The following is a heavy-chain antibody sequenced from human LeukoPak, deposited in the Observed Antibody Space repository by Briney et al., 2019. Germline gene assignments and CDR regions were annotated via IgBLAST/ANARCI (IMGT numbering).Heavy chain of an antibody. CDR2: INGDGSST. CDR1: GFTFSSYW. V-gene: IGHV3-74*01. J-gene: IGHJ2*01. Sequence: PGGSLRLSCPASGFTFSSYWTYWVRQAPGKGLVWVSHINGDGSSTSYADSVKGRFTISRDNAKNTLYLQMNSLRVEDTAVYYCAGGQWLVSHWYFDLWGRGTLVTVSS. CDR3: AGGQWLVSHWYFDL. D-gene: IGHD6-19*01.